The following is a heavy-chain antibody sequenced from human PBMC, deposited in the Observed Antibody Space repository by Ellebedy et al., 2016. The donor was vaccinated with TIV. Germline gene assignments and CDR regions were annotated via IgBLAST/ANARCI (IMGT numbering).Heavy chain of an antibody. D-gene: IGHD4-17*01. Sequence: GGSLRLSCAAPGFTVNSNYMSWVRQAPGKGLEWVSLIYNGGRIYYADSVKGRFTISRDNSKNTLYLQMNSLRAEDTAVYYCARGGLWATVTTPTAFDYWGQGTLVTVSS. J-gene: IGHJ4*02. CDR1: GFTVNSNY. V-gene: IGHV3-53*05. CDR2: IYNGGRI. CDR3: ARGGLWATVTTPTAFDY.